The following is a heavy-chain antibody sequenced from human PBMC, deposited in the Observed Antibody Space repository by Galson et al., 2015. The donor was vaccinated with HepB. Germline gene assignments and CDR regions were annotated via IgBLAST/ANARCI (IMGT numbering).Heavy chain of an antibody. CDR3: ARGGGMVRGTSFGY. D-gene: IGHD3-10*01. CDR1: GDSVSSNSAA. CDR2: TYYRSKWYN. J-gene: IGHJ4*02. Sequence: CAISGDSVSSNSAAWNWIRQSPSRGLEWLGRTYYRSKWYNDYAVSVKSQITINPDTSKNQFSLQLSSVTAADTAVYYCARGGGMVRGTSFGYWGQGTLVTVSS. V-gene: IGHV6-1*01.